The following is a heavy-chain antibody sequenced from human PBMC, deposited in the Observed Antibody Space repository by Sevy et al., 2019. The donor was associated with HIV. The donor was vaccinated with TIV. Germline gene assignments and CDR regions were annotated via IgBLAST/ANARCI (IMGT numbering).Heavy chain of an antibody. V-gene: IGHV3-11*01. J-gene: IGHJ4*02. Sequence: GGSLRLSCAASGFTFSDYYMSWIRQAPGKGLEWVSYISSSGSTIYYANSVKGRFTIARDNAKSPLYLQMNSLRAEDTAVYYCARDNRDTAMVPYFDYWGQGTLVTVSS. CDR3: ARDNRDTAMVPYFDY. D-gene: IGHD5-18*01. CDR1: GFTFSDYY. CDR2: ISSSGSTI.